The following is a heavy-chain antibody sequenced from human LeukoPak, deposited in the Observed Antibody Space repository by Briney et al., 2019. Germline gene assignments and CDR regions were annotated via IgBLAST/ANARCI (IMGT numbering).Heavy chain of an antibody. CDR3: AISGLGFGEFRGLDY. D-gene: IGHD3-10*01. V-gene: IGHV3-53*01. Sequence: GGSLRLSCAASGFTVSSNYMSWVRQAPGKGLEWVSVIFSSGPTYYADSVKGRFTISRDTSKNALYLQMNSLRAEDTAVYYCAISGLGFGEFRGLDYWGQGTLATVSS. CDR1: GFTVSSNY. CDR2: IFSSGPT. J-gene: IGHJ4*02.